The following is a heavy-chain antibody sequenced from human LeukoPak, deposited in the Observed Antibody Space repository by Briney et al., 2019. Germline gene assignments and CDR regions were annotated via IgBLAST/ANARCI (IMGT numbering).Heavy chain of an antibody. Sequence: GGSLRHSCSASGFTFSSYAMHWVRQAPGKGLEWVAVISYDGSNKYYADSVKGRFTISRDNSKNTLYLQMNSLRAEDTAVYYCARGYDLDYWGQGTLVTVSS. CDR3: ARGYDLDY. CDR1: GFTFSSYA. CDR2: ISYDGSNK. D-gene: IGHD5-12*01. V-gene: IGHV3-30-3*01. J-gene: IGHJ4*02.